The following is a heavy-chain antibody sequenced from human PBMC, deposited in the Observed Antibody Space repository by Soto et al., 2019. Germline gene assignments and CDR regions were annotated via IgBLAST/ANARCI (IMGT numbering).Heavy chain of an antibody. Sequence: PGGSLRLSCAASGFTFSSYGMHWVRQAPGKGLEWVAVISYDGSNKYYADSVKGRFTISRDNSKNTLYLQMNSLRAEDTAVYYCAKPPPAREYDSSWYYFDYWGQGTLVTVSS. D-gene: IGHD6-13*01. CDR2: ISYDGSNK. CDR1: GFTFSSYG. J-gene: IGHJ4*02. V-gene: IGHV3-30*18. CDR3: AKPPPAREYDSSWYYFDY.